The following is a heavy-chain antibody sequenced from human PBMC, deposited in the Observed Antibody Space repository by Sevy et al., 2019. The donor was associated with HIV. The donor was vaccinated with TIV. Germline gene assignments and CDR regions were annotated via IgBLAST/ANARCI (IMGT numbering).Heavy chain of an antibody. Sequence: ASVKVSCKASGYTFTSYAMHWVRQAPGQRLEWMGWINAGNGNTKYSQKFQGRVTITRDTSASTAYMELSSLRSEDTAVYYCARDPQRDFWSGYYPWDYWGQGTLVTVSS. CDR2: INAGNGNT. CDR3: ARDPQRDFWSGYYPWDY. D-gene: IGHD3-3*01. V-gene: IGHV1-3*01. J-gene: IGHJ4*02. CDR1: GYTFTSYA.